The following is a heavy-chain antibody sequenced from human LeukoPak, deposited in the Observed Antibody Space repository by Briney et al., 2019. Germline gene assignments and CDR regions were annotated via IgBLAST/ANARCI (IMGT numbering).Heavy chain of an antibody. Sequence: GGSLRLSCAASGFTFSRYGMHWVRQAPGKGLEWVAVIWYDGSNRQYVDSVKGRFTISRDNSKNPLYLQMNSLRADDTAVYYCARDFGFSPSSGYSFDYWGQGTLVTVSS. V-gene: IGHV3-33*01. CDR2: IWYDGSNR. CDR3: ARDFGFSPSSGYSFDY. D-gene: IGHD3-22*01. CDR1: GFTFSRYG. J-gene: IGHJ4*02.